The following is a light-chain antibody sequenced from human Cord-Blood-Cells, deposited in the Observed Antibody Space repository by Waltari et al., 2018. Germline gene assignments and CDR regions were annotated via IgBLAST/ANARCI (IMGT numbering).Light chain of an antibody. Sequence: SVSGSPGQSITISCTGTSSDVGSYTLVSWYQQHPGKAPKLMIYEGSKRPSGVSNRFSGSKSGNTASLTISGLQAEDEADYYCCSYAGSSTFEVFGGGTKLTVL. V-gene: IGLV2-23*03. CDR2: EGS. J-gene: IGLJ2*01. CDR1: SSDVGSYTL. CDR3: CSYAGSSTFEV.